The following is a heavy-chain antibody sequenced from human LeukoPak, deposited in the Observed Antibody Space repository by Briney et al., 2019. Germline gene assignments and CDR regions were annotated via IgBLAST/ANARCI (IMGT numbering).Heavy chain of an antibody. CDR2: ISYDGNNR. D-gene: IGHD4-17*01. Sequence: GGSLRLSCAASGFTFSSYAIHWVRQAPGKGLEWVAVISYDGNNRQYADSVKGRFTISRDNSKNTVHLQMNSLRVEDTAVYYCARTGYGDYGGGYWGQGTLVTVSS. J-gene: IGHJ4*02. CDR3: ARTGYGDYGGGY. CDR1: GFTFSSYA. V-gene: IGHV3-30-3*01.